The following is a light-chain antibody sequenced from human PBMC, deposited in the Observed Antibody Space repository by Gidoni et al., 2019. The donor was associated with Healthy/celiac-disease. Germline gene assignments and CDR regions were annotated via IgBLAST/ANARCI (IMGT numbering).Light chain of an antibody. J-gene: IGKJ4*01. CDR2: KAS. CDR1: QSISSW. Sequence: DLQMTQSPSTPSASVGDRVTIPCRASQSISSWLAWYQQQPGKAPKLLIYKASILESGVPSRFSGSGSGTEFTLTISSLQPDDFATYYCQQYNSYALTFGGGTKVEIK. V-gene: IGKV1-5*03. CDR3: QQYNSYALT.